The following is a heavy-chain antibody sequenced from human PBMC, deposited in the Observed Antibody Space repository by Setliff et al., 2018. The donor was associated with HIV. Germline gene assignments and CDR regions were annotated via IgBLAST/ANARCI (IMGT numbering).Heavy chain of an antibody. J-gene: IGHJ4*02. Sequence: NPSETLSLTCSVSGGSISSISYYWGWIRQSPGKGLEWIGSIYHSGNTYYNPSLKSRVTMSVDTSKNHFSLRLNSVTATDTAVYYCARHVRGGDMRRSFDFWGQGTLVTVSS. D-gene: IGHD2-21*01. CDR1: GGSISSISYY. CDR2: IYHSGNT. V-gene: IGHV4-39*01. CDR3: ARHVRGGDMRRSFDF.